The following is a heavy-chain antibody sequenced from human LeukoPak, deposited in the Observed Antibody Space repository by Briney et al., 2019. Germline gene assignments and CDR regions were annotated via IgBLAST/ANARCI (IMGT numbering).Heavy chain of an antibody. Sequence: GGSLRLSCAASGFTFSDDYMSWIRQAPGKGLEWLSYISGSGSAMYYADAVKGRFTISRDNAKNSLYLQMNSLRAEDTAVYYCARSLKPYYYMDVWGKGTTVTVSS. CDR3: ARSLKPYYYMDV. V-gene: IGHV3-11*04. J-gene: IGHJ6*03. CDR1: GFTFSDDY. CDR2: ISGSGSAM.